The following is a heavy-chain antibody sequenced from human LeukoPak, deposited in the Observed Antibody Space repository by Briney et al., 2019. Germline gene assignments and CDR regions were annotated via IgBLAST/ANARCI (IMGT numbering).Heavy chain of an antibody. CDR2: ISSSGSTI. CDR3: ASLAIAAGGY. D-gene: IGHD6-25*01. V-gene: IGHV3-11*04. Sequence: GGSLRLSCAASGFTFSDYYMSWIRQAPGKGLEWVSYISSSGSTIYYADSVKGRFTISRDNAKNSLYLQMNSVRPEAPAVDFCASLAIAAGGYWGQGTLVTVSS. CDR1: GFTFSDYY. J-gene: IGHJ4*02.